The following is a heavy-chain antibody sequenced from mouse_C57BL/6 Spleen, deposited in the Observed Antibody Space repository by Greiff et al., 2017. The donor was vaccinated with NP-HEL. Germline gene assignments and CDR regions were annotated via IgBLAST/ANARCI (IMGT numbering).Heavy chain of an antibody. CDR3: AGDYDSFDY. J-gene: IGHJ2*01. CDR2: IYPGSGNT. D-gene: IGHD2-4*01. CDR1: GYTFTDYY. V-gene: IGHV1-76*01. Sequence: QSGAELVRPGASVKLSCKASGYTFTDYYINWVKQRPGQGLEWIARIYPGSGNTYYNEKFKGKATLTAEKSSSTAYMQLSSLTSEDSAVYFCAGDYDSFDYWGQGTTLTVSS.